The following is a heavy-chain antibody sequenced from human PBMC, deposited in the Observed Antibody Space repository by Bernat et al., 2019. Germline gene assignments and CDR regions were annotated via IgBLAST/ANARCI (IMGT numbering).Heavy chain of an antibody. CDR2: IKPDGSEK. CDR3: ARLNNCDY. Sequence: EVQVVESGGDLVQPGGSLRLSCAASGFTFSDYWMSWVRQAPGKGLEWVASIKPDGSEKYYVDSVKGRFTISRDNAKNSLYLQVNSLRAEDTAMYYCARLNNCDYLGPGTQVTVSS. J-gene: IGHJ4*02. CDR1: GFTFSDYW. V-gene: IGHV3-7*01.